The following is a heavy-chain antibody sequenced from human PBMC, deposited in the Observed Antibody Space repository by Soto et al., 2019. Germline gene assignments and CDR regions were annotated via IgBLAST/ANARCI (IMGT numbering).Heavy chain of an antibody. V-gene: IGHV5-51*01. D-gene: IGHD3-22*01. J-gene: IGHJ5*02. CDR2: ISPSDSDT. CDR1: GYRFTSYW. CDR3: ARKDKSGYFNWFDP. Sequence: GESLKISCRTSGYRFTSYWIAWVRQMPGKGLEWMGIISPSDSDTRYSPSFQGQVTISADRSTSTVFLQWASLKASDTAVYFCARKDKSGYFNWFDPWGQGTLVTVSS.